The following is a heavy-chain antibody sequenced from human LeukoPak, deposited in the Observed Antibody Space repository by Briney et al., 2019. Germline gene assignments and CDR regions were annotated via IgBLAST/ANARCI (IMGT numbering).Heavy chain of an antibody. Sequence: PGGSLRLSCAASGFTFSDYYMSWIRQAPGKGLEWVSYISSGGSTTYYADSVKGRFTISRDNAKNSLYLQMNSLRAEDTAVCYCARDRGHYYDSSGLRCAFDIWGQGTMVTVSS. J-gene: IGHJ3*02. CDR1: GFTFSDYY. D-gene: IGHD3-22*01. CDR3: ARDRGHYYDSSGLRCAFDI. V-gene: IGHV3-11*04. CDR2: ISSGGSTT.